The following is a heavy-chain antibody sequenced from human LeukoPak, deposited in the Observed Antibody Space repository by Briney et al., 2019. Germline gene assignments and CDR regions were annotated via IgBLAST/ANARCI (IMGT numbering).Heavy chain of an antibody. D-gene: IGHD5-18*01. V-gene: IGHV3-48*01. Sequence: GGSLRLSCAGSGFTFSSYSMNWVRQAPGKGLEWVSYISSSGTTIYYGDSVKGRFTISRDNSKNTLHLQMSSLRAEDTAVYYCAKGARYNYGNYFDYWGQGTLVTVSS. CDR3: AKGARYNYGNYFDY. CDR2: ISSSGTTI. J-gene: IGHJ4*02. CDR1: GFTFSSYS.